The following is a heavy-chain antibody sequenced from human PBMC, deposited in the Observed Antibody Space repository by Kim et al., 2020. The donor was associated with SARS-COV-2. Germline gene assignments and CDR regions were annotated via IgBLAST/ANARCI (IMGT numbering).Heavy chain of an antibody. Sequence: ASVKVSCKASGYTFTSYGISWVRQAPGQGLEWMGWISAYNGNTNYAQKLQGRVTMTTDTSTSTAYMELRSLRSDDTAVYYCARGGSPAGHYYYYGMDVWGQGTTVTVSS. CDR2: ISAYNGNT. V-gene: IGHV1-18*01. J-gene: IGHJ6*02. D-gene: IGHD3-10*01. CDR3: ARGGSPAGHYYYYGMDV. CDR1: GYTFTSYG.